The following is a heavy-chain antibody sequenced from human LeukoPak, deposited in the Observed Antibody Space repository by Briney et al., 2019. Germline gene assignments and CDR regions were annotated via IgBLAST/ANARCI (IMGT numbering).Heavy chain of an antibody. CDR1: GFTFSSYA. Sequence: GGSLRLSCAASGFTFSSYAMHWVRQAPGKGLEYVSAISSNGGSTYYANSVKGRFTISRDNSKNTLYLQMGSLRAEDMAVYYCARDARLPRITIFGVVTATRNYYMDVWGKGTTVTVSS. V-gene: IGHV3-64*01. CDR3: ARDARLPRITIFGVVTATRNYYMDV. CDR2: ISSNGGST. D-gene: IGHD3-3*01. J-gene: IGHJ6*03.